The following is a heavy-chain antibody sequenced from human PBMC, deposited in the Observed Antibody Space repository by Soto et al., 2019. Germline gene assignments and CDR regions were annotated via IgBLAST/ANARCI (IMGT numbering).Heavy chain of an antibody. Sequence: PSETLSLTCAVYGGSFSGYYWSWIRQPPGKGLEWIGEIKHSGSTKYNLSLKSRVTISVDTSKNQFSLKLSSVTAADTAVYYCARQENYYDSSGYYIGGYYYYGMDVWGQGTTVTVSS. V-gene: IGHV4-34*01. CDR2: IKHSGST. CDR3: ARQENYYDSSGYYIGGYYYYGMDV. CDR1: GGSFSGYY. J-gene: IGHJ6*02. D-gene: IGHD3-22*01.